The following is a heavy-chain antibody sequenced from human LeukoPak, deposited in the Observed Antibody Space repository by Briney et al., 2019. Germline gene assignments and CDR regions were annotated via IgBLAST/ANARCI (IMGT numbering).Heavy chain of an antibody. V-gene: IGHV4-59*01. J-gene: IGHJ4*02. CDR1: GASISSYY. CDR2: LYYSGST. D-gene: IGHD4-23*01. Sequence: PSETLSLTCTVSGASISSYYWTWIRQPPVKGLEWIGYLYYSGSTNYNPSLKSRVTISVDTSKNQFSLKLSSVTAADTAVYYCARATSGGNPGDYWGQGTLVTVSS. CDR3: ARATSGGNPGDY.